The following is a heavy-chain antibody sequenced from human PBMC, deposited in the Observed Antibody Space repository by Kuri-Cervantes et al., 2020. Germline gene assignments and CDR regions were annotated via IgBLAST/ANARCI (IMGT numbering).Heavy chain of an antibody. CDR1: GYTFTSYD. D-gene: IGHD6-19*01. CDR2: MNPNSGNT. Sequence: ASVKVSCKASGYTFTSYDINWVRQATGQGLEWMGWMNPNSGNTGYAQKLQGRVTMTTDTSTSTAYMELRSLRSDDTAVYYCARVYSSGWLSENDAFDIWGQGTMVTVSS. J-gene: IGHJ3*02. V-gene: IGHV1-8*02. CDR3: ARVYSSGWLSENDAFDI.